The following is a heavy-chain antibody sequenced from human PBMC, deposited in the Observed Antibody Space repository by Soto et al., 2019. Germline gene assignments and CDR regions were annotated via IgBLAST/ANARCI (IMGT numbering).Heavy chain of an antibody. CDR3: ATGAVLPAYPNWLDP. D-gene: IGHD1-26*01. CDR2: FIPIFRTP. Sequence: VQLVQSGAEVTKPGSSVKVSCKASGGSVTTFTISWLRQAPGQGLAWMGAFIPIFRTPNFAHNFQGRVTITADESTNTAYMELSGLTSEDTAVYFCATGAVLPAYPNWLDPWGQGTQVTVSS. J-gene: IGHJ5*02. V-gene: IGHV1-69*12. CDR1: GGSVTTFT.